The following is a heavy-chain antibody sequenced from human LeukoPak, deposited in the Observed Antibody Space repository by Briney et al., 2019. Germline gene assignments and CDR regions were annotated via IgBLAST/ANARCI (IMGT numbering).Heavy chain of an antibody. D-gene: IGHD6-6*01. CDR3: ARDGPRIAALGEDFDY. CDR2: INPSGGST. J-gene: IGHJ4*02. CDR1: GYTFTSYY. V-gene: IGHV1-46*01. Sequence: ASVKVSCKASGYTFTSYYMHWVRQAPGRGLEWMGIINPSGGSTSYAQKFQGRVTMTRDTSTSTVYMELSSLRSEDTAVYYCARDGPRIAALGEDFDYWGQGTLVTVSS.